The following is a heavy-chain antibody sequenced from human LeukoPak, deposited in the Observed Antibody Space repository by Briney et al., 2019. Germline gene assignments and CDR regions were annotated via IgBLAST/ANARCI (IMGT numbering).Heavy chain of an antibody. J-gene: IGHJ4*02. CDR2: ISYDGSNK. CDR1: GYTFSSYG. V-gene: IGHV3-30*18. CDR3: AKDLSLHYGSGSLPDY. Sequence: GRSLRLSCAASGYTFSSYGMHWVRQAPGKGLEWVAVISYDGSNKYYADSVKGRFTISRDNSKSTLYLQMNSLRAEDTAVYYCAKDLSLHYGSGSLPDYWGQGTLVTVSS. D-gene: IGHD3-10*01.